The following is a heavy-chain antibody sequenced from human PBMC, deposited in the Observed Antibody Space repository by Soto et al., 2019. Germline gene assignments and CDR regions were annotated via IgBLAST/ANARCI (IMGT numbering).Heavy chain of an antibody. J-gene: IGHJ4*02. D-gene: IGHD3-22*01. CDR2: ISAYNGNT. Sequence: ASVKVSCKASGYTFTSYGISWVRQAPGQGLEWMGWISAYNGNTNYAQKLQGRVTMTTDTSTSTAYMELRSLRSDDTAVYYCARDRDWAKYYYDSSGYYYFGYWGQGTLVTVSS. CDR1: GYTFTSYG. CDR3: ARDRDWAKYYYDSSGYYYFGY. V-gene: IGHV1-18*01.